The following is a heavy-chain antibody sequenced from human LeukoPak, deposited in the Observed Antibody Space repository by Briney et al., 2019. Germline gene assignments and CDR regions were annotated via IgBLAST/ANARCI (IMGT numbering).Heavy chain of an antibody. J-gene: IGHJ6*03. CDR2: IYYSGST. D-gene: IGHD5-18*01. CDR3: ARTTEGGYTYGYFYYYYMDV. Sequence: KPSETLSLTCTVSGGSISNYYWSWIRQPPGKELEWIGYIYYSGSTNYNPSLKSRVTISVDTSKNQFSLKLSSVTAADTAAYYCARTTEGGYTYGYFYYYYMDVWGKGTTVTISS. CDR1: GGSISNYY. V-gene: IGHV4-59*01.